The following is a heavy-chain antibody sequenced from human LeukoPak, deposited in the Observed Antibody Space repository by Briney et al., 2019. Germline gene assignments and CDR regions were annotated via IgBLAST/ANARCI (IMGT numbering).Heavy chain of an antibody. Sequence: PSETLSLTCAVYGGSFSGYYWSWIRQPPGKGLEWIGEINHSGSTNYNPSPKSRVTISVDTSKNQFSLKLSSVTAADTAVYYCARDPEVAPKTKYYDFWSGYRSFDYWGQGTLVTVSS. CDR1: GGSFSGYY. CDR3: ARDPEVAPKTKYYDFWSGYRSFDY. D-gene: IGHD3-3*01. J-gene: IGHJ4*02. CDR2: INHSGST. V-gene: IGHV4-34*01.